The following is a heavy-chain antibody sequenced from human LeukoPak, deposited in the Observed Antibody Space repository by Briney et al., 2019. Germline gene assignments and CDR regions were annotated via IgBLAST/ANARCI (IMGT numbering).Heavy chain of an antibody. J-gene: IGHJ4*02. Sequence: KDGESLKISCVGSGYRFSTYWIAWARQMPGKGLEWMGIIHSGDSNTVYSPSFQGQVTISADRSISTAYLQWNSLKASDTAMYYCARRSHYASDYWGQGTLVTVSS. CDR1: GYRFSTYW. D-gene: IGHD2-2*01. CDR2: IHSGDSNT. V-gene: IGHV5-51*01. CDR3: ARRSHYASDY.